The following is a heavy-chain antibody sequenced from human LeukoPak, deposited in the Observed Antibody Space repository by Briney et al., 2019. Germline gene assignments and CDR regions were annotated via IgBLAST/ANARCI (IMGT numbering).Heavy chain of an antibody. J-gene: IGHJ6*03. V-gene: IGHV3-30*02. Sequence: AGGSLRLSCAASGFTFSSYGMHWVRQAPGKGLEWVAYIRYDGSNEQYAHSVKGRFRISRDSSKNILYLQMNSLRAEDTAVYYCAKDRCSNGIGCYYYYMDVWGKGTTVTISS. CDR1: GFTFSSYG. CDR3: AKDRCSNGIGCYYYYMDV. D-gene: IGHD2-8*01. CDR2: IRYDGSNE.